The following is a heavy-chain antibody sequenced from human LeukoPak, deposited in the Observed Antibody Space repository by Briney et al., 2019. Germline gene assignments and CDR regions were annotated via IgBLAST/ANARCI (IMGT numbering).Heavy chain of an antibody. J-gene: IGHJ5*02. Sequence: SETLSLNCTVSGGSISPYYWSWLRQAPGKGLEWIGYIYHTGSSSYNPSLKSRVTMLIDTSTTQFSLKLNSVTAADTAVYYCARATMTDLDWFDPWGQGIVVSVSS. CDR1: GGSISPYY. CDR3: ARATMTDLDWFDP. V-gene: IGHV4-59*01. CDR2: IYHTGSS. D-gene: IGHD3-22*01.